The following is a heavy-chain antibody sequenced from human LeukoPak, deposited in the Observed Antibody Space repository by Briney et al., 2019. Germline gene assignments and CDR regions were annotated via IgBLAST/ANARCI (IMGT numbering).Heavy chain of an antibody. CDR3: AAAAATEAES. CDR1: GFTVSRNY. V-gene: IGHV3-53*05. D-gene: IGHD6-13*01. J-gene: IGHJ5*02. Sequence: PGGSLRLSCAASGFTVSRNYMSWVRQAPGKGLEWVSVLYSDGSTYYADSVKGRFTISRDNSKNTLYLQMNSLRAEDTAVYYCAAAAATEAESWGQGTLVTVSS. CDR2: LYSDGST.